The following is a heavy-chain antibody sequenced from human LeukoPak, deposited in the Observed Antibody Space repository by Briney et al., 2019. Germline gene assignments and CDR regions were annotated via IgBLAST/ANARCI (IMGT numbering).Heavy chain of an antibody. CDR3: AKEGAGGSSYYFES. CDR2: ISYDGSNT. Sequence: AGGSLRLSCAASGFIFNSFGMYWVRQAPGKGLEWVAVISYDGSNTYYVASVKGRFTISRDNSKNTLYLQMNSLTTEDTAVYYCAKEGAGGSSYYFESWGQGTLVTVSS. D-gene: IGHD2-15*01. J-gene: IGHJ4*02. V-gene: IGHV3-30*18. CDR1: GFIFNSFG.